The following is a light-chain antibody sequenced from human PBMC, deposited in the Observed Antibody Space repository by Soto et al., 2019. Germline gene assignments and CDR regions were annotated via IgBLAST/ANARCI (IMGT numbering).Light chain of an antibody. J-gene: IGLJ7*01. Sequence: QSVLTQPPSASGSPGQSVTISCTGTSSDVGGYNYVSWYQQHPGKAPKLMIYEVSKRPSGVPDRFSGSKSGNTASLTVSGLQAEDEADYYCSSYAGSNNRLFGGGTQLTVL. CDR3: SSYAGSNNRL. CDR1: SSDVGGYNY. CDR2: EVS. V-gene: IGLV2-8*01.